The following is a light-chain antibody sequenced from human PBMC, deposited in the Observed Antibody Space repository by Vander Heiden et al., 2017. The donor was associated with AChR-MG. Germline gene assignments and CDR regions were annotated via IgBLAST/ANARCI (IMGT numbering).Light chain of an antibody. J-gene: IGKJ4*01. V-gene: IGKV1-39*01. CDR1: QSISSY. CDR3: QQSDSTPAL. Sequence: DIQMTQSPSSLSASVGDRVTITCRASQSISSYLNWYQQKPGKAPKLLIYAASSLQSGVPSRFSGSGSGTDFTLTISSLQPEDFATYYCQQSDSTPALFGGGTKVEIK. CDR2: AAS.